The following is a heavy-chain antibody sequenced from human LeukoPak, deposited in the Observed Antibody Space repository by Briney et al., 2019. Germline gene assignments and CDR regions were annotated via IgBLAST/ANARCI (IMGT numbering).Heavy chain of an antibody. J-gene: IGHJ5*02. CDR3: ARGRGIYSSSWSWFDP. Sequence: PSETLSLTCVVYGGSFSAFYWSWIRQPPGMGLEWIGEINHSASTNHNPSLKSRVTISADTSKNQFSLKVSSVTAADTAMYYCARGRGIYSSSWSWFDPWGQGTLVTVSS. V-gene: IGHV4-34*01. D-gene: IGHD6-13*01. CDR1: GGSFSAFY. CDR2: INHSAST.